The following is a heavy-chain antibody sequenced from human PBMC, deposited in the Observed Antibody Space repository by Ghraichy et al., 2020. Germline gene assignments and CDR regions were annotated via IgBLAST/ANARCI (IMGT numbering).Heavy chain of an antibody. J-gene: IGHJ4*02. CDR1: GFTVSSNY. V-gene: IGHV3-53*01. CDR2: IYSGGST. D-gene: IGHD6-19*01. CDR3: AMQRSVAGMDY. Sequence: GSLNISCAASGFTVSSNYMSWVRQAPGKGLEWVSVIYSGGSTYYADSVKGRFTISRDNSKNTLYLQMNSLRAEDTAVYYCAMQRSVAGMDYWGQGTLVTVSS.